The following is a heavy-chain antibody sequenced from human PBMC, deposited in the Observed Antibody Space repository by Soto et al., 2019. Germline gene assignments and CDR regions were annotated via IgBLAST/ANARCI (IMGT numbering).Heavy chain of an antibody. CDR3: ARDKITGLFDY. D-gene: IGHD2-8*02. V-gene: IGHV4-34*01. CDR2: INHSGST. J-gene: IGHJ4*02. CDR1: GGSFSGYY. Sequence: SETLSLTCAVYGGSFSGYYWTWIRQPPGTGLEWIGEINHSGSTNYNPSLKSRVTISVDTSKNQFSLKLTSVTAADTAVYYCARDKITGLFDYCGQGTPVTVSS.